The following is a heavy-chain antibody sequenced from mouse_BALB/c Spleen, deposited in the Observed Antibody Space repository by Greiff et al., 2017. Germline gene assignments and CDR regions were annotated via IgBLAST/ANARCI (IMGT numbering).Heavy chain of an antibody. J-gene: IGHJ4*01. CDR3: ARGGYDGYYGAMDY. V-gene: IGHV3-2*02. CDR2: ISYSGST. Sequence: VQLKESGPGLVKPSQSLSLTCTVTGYSITSDYAWNWIRQFPGNKLEWMGYISYSGSTSYNPSLKSRISITRDTSKNQFFLQLNSVTTEDTATYYCARGGYDGYYGAMDYWGQGTSVTVSS. D-gene: IGHD2-3*01. CDR1: GYSITSDYA.